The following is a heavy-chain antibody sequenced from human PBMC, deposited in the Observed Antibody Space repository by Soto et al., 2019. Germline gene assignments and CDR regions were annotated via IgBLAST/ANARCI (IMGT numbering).Heavy chain of an antibody. Sequence: QVQLQQWGAGLLKPSETLSLTCAVYGGSFSGYYWSWIRQPPGKGLEWIGEINHSGSTNYNPSLKSRVTISVDTSKNQFSLKLSSVTAADTAVYYCARGRGGDTDKYNWFDPWGQGTLVTVSS. CDR1: GGSFSGYY. J-gene: IGHJ5*02. V-gene: IGHV4-34*01. D-gene: IGHD3-10*01. CDR2: INHSGST. CDR3: ARGRGGDTDKYNWFDP.